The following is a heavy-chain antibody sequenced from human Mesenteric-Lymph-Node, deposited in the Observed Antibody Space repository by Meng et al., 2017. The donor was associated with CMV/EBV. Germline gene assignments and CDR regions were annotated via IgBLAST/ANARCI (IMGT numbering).Heavy chain of an antibody. CDR1: GGSVSSGSYY. V-gene: IGHV4-61*01. CDR2: IYYSGST. J-gene: IGHJ3*02. CDR3: AREGFYDYVWGSYRPSWPFDI. Sequence: SETLSLTCTVSGGSVSSGSYYWSWIRQPPGKGLEWIGYIYYSGSTNYNPSLKSRVTISVDTSKNQFSLKLSSVTAADTAVYYCAREGFYDYVWGSYRPSWPFDIWGQGTMVTVSS. D-gene: IGHD3-16*02.